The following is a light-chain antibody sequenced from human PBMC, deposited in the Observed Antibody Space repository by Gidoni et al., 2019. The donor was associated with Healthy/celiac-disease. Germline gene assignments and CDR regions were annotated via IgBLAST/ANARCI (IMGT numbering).Light chain of an antibody. J-gene: IGKJ1*01. CDR3: QQYNSYPWT. Sequence: DIKVTQSPPTLSAFVGDRVTITCRASQRISSWLAWYQQKPGKAPKLLIYKASSLESGAPSRFSGSGSGTEFTLTISSLQPDDFATYYCQQYNSYPWTFGPXTKVEIK. V-gene: IGKV1-5*03. CDR1: QRISSW. CDR2: KAS.